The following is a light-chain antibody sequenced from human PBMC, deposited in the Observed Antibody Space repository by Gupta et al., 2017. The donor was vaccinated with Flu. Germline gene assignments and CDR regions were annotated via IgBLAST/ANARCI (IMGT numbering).Light chain of an antibody. CDR1: QILVYSDGNTY. CDR2: KVS. V-gene: IGKV2-30*01. J-gene: IGKJ1*01. CDR3: MQGSHWPWA. Sequence: ISCRSSQILVYSDGNTYLHWFQQRPGQSPRRLNYKVSNRDSGVPDRFSGSGSGTDFTLKISRVEAEDVGVYFCMQGSHWPWAFGQGTKVEIK.